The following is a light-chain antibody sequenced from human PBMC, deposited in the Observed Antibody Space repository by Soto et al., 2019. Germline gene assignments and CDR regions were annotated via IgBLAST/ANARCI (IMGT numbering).Light chain of an antibody. CDR1: QSISIN. CDR3: QQYNKWIT. J-gene: IGKJ5*01. Sequence: EIVMTQSPATLSVSPGERAILSCRASQSISINLAWYQQKPGQAPRLLIYAASNRAAGVPARFSGSWSGTEFTLTISSLQSEDFAVYYCQQYNKWITFGQGTRLEI. CDR2: AAS. V-gene: IGKV3-15*01.